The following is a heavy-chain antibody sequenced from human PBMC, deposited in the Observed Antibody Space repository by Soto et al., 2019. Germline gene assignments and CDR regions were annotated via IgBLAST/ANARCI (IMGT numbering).Heavy chain of an antibody. CDR1: GFAFRSHP. V-gene: IGHV3-23*01. D-gene: IGHD3-10*01. Sequence: GGSLRVSCAASGFAFRSHPMSWVRQSPEKGLEWVAGISDGGDLTYNADSVRGRFTISRDNSRNTLYLQMNSLRAEDTAVYYCARRVIGSSRAFDIWGQGTMVTVSS. CDR3: ARRVIGSSRAFDI. CDR2: ISDGGDLT. J-gene: IGHJ3*02.